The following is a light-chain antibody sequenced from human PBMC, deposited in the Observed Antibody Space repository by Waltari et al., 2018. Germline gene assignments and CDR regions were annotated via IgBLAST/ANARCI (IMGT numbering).Light chain of an antibody. J-gene: IGKJ3*01. Sequence: AIQMTQSPSSLSASVGDRVTITCRARQDIRNDLGWYQQKPGKAPELLIFGASTLQRGVPSRFSGGGSGTDFTLTISRLQPEDFATYYCLQDYNHPFTFGPGTRLDIK. V-gene: IGKV1-6*01. CDR3: LQDYNHPFT. CDR2: GAS. CDR1: QDIRND.